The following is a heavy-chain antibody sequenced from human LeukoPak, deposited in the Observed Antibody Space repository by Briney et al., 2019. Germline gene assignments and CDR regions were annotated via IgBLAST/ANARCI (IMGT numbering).Heavy chain of an antibody. V-gene: IGHV4-59*12. D-gene: IGHD3-10*01. CDR1: GGSISSYY. Sequence: SETLSLTCTVSGGSISSYYWSWIRQPPGKGLEWIGYIYYSGSTNYNPSLKSRVTISVDTSKNQFPLKLSSVTAADTAVYYCATPVRTMVRGVIRAYAFDIWGQGTMVTVSS. J-gene: IGHJ3*02. CDR3: ATPVRTMVRGVIRAYAFDI. CDR2: IYYSGST.